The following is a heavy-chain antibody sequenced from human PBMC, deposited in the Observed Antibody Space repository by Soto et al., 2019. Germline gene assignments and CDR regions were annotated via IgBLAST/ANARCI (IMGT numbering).Heavy chain of an antibody. D-gene: IGHD1-1*01. Sequence: QVQLQESGPGLVKPSETLSLTCTVSGDSINFYHWTWIRQPPGKGLEWMGYIYYTGSTNYNPSLKSRVSISVDTSKNQFSMKLSSVTAADTAVYYCARVARTGQSYFDFWGQGALVTVSS. J-gene: IGHJ4*02. CDR1: GDSINFYH. CDR2: IYYTGST. V-gene: IGHV4-59*01. CDR3: ARVARTGQSYFDF.